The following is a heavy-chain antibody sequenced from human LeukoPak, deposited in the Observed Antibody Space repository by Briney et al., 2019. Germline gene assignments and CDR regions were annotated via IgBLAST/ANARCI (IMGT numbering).Heavy chain of an antibody. CDR1: GYTFSGYY. Sequence: ASVKVSCKASGYTFSGYYMFWVRQAPGQGLEWMGWINSDSGATNYAQKFQVRVTMTRDTSISTAYMELSTLRSDDTGVYYCAAATTGTTFFDYWGQGTLVTVSS. V-gene: IGHV1-2*02. CDR3: AAATTGTTFFDY. CDR2: INSDSGAT. J-gene: IGHJ4*02. D-gene: IGHD1-1*01.